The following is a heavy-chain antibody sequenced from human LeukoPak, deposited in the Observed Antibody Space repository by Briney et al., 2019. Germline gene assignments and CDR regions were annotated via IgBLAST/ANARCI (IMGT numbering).Heavy chain of an antibody. CDR3: ARHDYDSSGHRRDYYFDY. Sequence: SETLSLTCTVSGGSITGSTYYWGWIRQPPGKGLEWIVSVIHSGTTYYNPSLRSRVTVSMDTSKKQFSLRLSSVTAADTAVYYCARHDYDSSGHRRDYYFDYWSQGTLVTVSS. D-gene: IGHD3-22*01. CDR2: VIHSGTT. J-gene: IGHJ4*02. V-gene: IGHV4-39*01. CDR1: GGSITGSTYY.